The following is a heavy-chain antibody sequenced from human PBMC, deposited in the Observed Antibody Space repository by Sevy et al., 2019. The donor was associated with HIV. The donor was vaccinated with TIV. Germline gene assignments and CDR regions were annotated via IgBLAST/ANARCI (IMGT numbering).Heavy chain of an antibody. D-gene: IGHD1-26*01. Sequence: ASVKVSCKASGYTFTNYYIYWVRQAPGQGLEWMGIIDPSGDSTTYVQKFQGRVTVTTDTSTGTVYMELSSLRSDDTAVYFCARDRDLSGSYLEYFYYAMDVWGQGTTVTVSS. CDR2: IDPSGDST. CDR3: ARDRDLSGSYLEYFYYAMDV. CDR1: GYTFTNYY. J-gene: IGHJ6*02. V-gene: IGHV1-46*01.